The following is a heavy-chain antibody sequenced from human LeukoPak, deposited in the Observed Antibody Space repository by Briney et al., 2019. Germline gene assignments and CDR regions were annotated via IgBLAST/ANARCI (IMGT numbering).Heavy chain of an antibody. CDR3: ARDIYDFWSAEPSDAFDI. D-gene: IGHD3-3*01. CDR1: GVSISSGGYY. Sequence: PSQTLSLTCAVSGVSISSGGYYWSWIRQPPGKGLEWIGEINHSGSTNYNPSLKSRVTISVDTSKNQFSLKLSSVTAADTAVYYCARDIYDFWSAEPSDAFDIWGQGTMVTVSS. J-gene: IGHJ3*02. CDR2: INHSGST. V-gene: IGHV4-30-2*01.